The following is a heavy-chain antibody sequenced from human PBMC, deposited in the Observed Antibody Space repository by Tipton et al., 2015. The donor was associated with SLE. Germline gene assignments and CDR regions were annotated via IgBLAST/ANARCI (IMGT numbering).Heavy chain of an antibody. CDR3: ARLRVISNYFDY. CDR1: GGSISSSSYY. V-gene: IGHV4-39*07. D-gene: IGHD2-21*01. Sequence: TLSLTCTVSGGSISSSSYYWGWLRQPPGKGLEWIGSIYYSGSTYYNPSLKSRVTISVDTSKNQFSLKLSSVTAADTAVYYCARLRVISNYFDYWGQGTLVTVSS. CDR2: IYYSGST. J-gene: IGHJ4*02.